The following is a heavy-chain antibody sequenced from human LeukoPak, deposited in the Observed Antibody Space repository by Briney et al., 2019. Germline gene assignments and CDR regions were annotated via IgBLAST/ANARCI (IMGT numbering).Heavy chain of an antibody. V-gene: IGHV1-2*06. D-gene: IGHD3-10*01. CDR3: ARGRITMVRGVISLFDY. J-gene: IGHJ4*02. Sequence: GASVKVSCKASGYTFTGYYMHWVRQAPGQALEWMGRINPNSCDTNYAQKFQGRVTMTRDTSISTAYRDLSRVRSDDTAVYYCARGRITMVRGVISLFDYWGQGTLVTVSS. CDR2: INPNSCDT. CDR1: GYTFTGYY.